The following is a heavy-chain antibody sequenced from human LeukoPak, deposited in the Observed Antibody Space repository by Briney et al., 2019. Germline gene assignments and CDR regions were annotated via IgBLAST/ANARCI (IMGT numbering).Heavy chain of an antibody. V-gene: IGHV3-48*04. CDR1: GFTFSSYS. J-gene: IGHJ5*02. D-gene: IGHD2-2*01. Sequence: PGGSLRLSCAASGFTFSSYSMNWVRQAPGKGLEWVSYISSSSSAIYYADSVKGRLTISRDNAKNSLYLQMNSLRAEDTAMYYCARSRGYCSSTSCPPNWFDPWGQGTLVTVSS. CDR2: ISSSSSAI. CDR3: ARSRGYCSSTSCPPNWFDP.